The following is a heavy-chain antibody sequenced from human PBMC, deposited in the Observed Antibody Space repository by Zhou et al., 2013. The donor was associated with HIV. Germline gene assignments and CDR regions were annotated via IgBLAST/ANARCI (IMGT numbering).Heavy chain of an antibody. V-gene: IGHV1-2*02. J-gene: IGHJ4*02. CDR1: GYTFTDYF. CDR3: ARARYYYGSGSYYPFDY. CDR2: INPNTGAT. D-gene: IGHD3-10*01. Sequence: QVQLVQSGAEVKKPGASVKVSCKASGYTFTDYFMHWLRQAPGQGPEWMGWINPNTGATNYAQNFQGRVTMTRDTSITTAYMDLSTLTSDDTAVYYCARARYYYGSGSYYPFDYWGQGTLVTVSS.